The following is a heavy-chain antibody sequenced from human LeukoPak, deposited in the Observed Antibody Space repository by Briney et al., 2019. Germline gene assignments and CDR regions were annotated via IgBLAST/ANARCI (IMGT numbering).Heavy chain of an antibody. D-gene: IGHD3-10*01. CDR2: ISNSASTI. CDR3: AKVRRWGFGY. CDR1: GITLSNYG. V-gene: IGHV3-11*01. J-gene: IGHJ4*02. Sequence: PGGSLRLSCAVSGITLSNYGMSWIGQAPGKGLEWVSYISNSASTIYYADSVKGRFTISRDNAKNSLSLQMNSLRAEDTAVYYCAKVRRWGFGYWGQGTLDTVSS.